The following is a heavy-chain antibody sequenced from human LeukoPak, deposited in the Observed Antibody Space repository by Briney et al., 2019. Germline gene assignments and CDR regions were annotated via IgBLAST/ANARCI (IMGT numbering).Heavy chain of an antibody. D-gene: IGHD6-19*01. V-gene: IGHV1-18*01. CDR2: ISAYNGNT. CDR3: ARDQQWLDPARHDFDY. Sequence: ASVKVSCTASGYTFISYGISWVRQAPGQGLEWMGWISAYNGNTNYAQKLQGRVTMTTDTSTSTAYMELRSLRSDDTAVYYCARDQQWLDPARHDFDYWGQGTLVTVSS. J-gene: IGHJ4*02. CDR1: GYTFISYG.